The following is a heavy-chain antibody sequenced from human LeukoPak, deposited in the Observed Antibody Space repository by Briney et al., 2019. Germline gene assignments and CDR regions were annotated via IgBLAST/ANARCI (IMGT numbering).Heavy chain of an antibody. Sequence: PSGTLSLTCAVSGGSISSSNWWSWVRQPPGKGLEWMGEIYHSGSTNYNPSLKSRVTISVDKSKNQFSLKLSSVTAADTAVYYCARDNYYDSSGPYYYYGMDVWGHGTTVTVSS. CDR2: IYHSGST. V-gene: IGHV4-4*02. CDR1: GGSISSSNW. J-gene: IGHJ6*02. CDR3: ARDNYYDSSGPYYYYGMDV. D-gene: IGHD3-22*01.